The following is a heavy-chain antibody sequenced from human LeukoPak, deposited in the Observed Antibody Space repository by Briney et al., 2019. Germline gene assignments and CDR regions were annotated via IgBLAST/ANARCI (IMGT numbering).Heavy chain of an antibody. Sequence: GESLRLSCAASAFSSRNYAMAWVRQAPGKGLEWVSSVSTSGSNTYYTDAVKGRFTVSRDDSKNTLYLQMNGLRAEDTAMYYCARDLYPYGSSAFVYWGQGTLVTVSS. V-gene: IGHV3-23*01. J-gene: IGHJ4*02. CDR3: ARDLYPYGSSAFVY. CDR1: AFSSRNYA. D-gene: IGHD2-2*02. CDR2: VSTSGSNT.